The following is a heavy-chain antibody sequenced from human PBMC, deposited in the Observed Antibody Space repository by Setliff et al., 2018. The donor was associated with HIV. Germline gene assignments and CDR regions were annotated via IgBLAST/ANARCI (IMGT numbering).Heavy chain of an antibody. V-gene: IGHV3-48*03. CDR3: ARVAGRDGYSPPYYYYYYGMDV. CDR1: GFTFSSYE. J-gene: IGHJ6*02. D-gene: IGHD4-4*01. Sequence: LRLSCAASGFTFSSYEMNWVRQAPGKGLEWVSYISSSGSTIFYTDSVKGRFTISRDNAKNSLYLQMNSLRAEDTAVYYCARVAGRDGYSPPYYYYYYGMDVWGQGTTVTVSS. CDR2: ISSSGSTI.